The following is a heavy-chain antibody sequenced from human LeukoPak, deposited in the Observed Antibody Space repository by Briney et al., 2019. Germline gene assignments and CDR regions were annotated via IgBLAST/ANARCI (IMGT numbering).Heavy chain of an antibody. D-gene: IGHD4-23*01. CDR2: ISSSSSYI. CDR1: GFTFSSYS. CDR3: ASGMTTLVTPNFDY. V-gene: IGHV3-21*01. Sequence: PGGSLRLSCAASGFTFSSYSMNWVRQAPGKGLEWVSSISSSSSYIYYADSVKGRFTISRDNAKNSLYLQMNSLRAEDTAVYYCASGMTTLVTPNFDYWGQGTLVTVSS. J-gene: IGHJ4*02.